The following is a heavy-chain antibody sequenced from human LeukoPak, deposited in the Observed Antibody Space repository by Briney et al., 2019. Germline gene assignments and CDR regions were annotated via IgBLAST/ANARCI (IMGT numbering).Heavy chain of an antibody. CDR2: ISGSSSGSTSRI. V-gene: IGHV3-48*04. CDR3: ARDFWSGYYTED. J-gene: IGHJ4*02. Sequence: GGSLRLSCEFSGIIFSTYAMNWVRQAPGQGLEWISYISGSSSGSTSRIHYADSVKGRFTISRDNAKNSLHLQMDSLSAEDTAVYYCARDFWSGYYTEDWGQGALVIVSS. D-gene: IGHD3-3*01. CDR1: GIIFSTYA.